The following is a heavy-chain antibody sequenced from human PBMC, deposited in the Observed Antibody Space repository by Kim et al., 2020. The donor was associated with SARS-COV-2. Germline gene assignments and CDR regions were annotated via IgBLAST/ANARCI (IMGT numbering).Heavy chain of an antibody. J-gene: IGHJ4*02. CDR1: GFTFSNYG. CDR3: AKYEPCGSNGCSGYYFDY. D-gene: IGHD2-2*01. CDR2: LPGSGDPT. V-gene: IGHV3-23*01. Sequence: GGSLRLSCAASGFTFSNYGMSWVRQAPGRGLEWVSGLPGSGDPTYYADSVKGRFTISRDNSRNTLSLQMNSLRAEDTAVYYCAKYEPCGSNGCSGYYFDYWGQGTLVTVSS.